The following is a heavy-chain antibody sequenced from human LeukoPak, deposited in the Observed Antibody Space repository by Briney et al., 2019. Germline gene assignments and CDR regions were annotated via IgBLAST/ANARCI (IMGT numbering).Heavy chain of an antibody. D-gene: IGHD3-10*01. CDR1: GFTFSSYS. V-gene: IGHV3-21*01. Sequence: PGGSLRLSCAASGFTFSSYSMNWVRQAPGKGLEWVSSISSSSSYIYYADSVKGRFTISRDNAKNSLYLQMNSLRAEDTAVYYCARSMYYYGSGSEGHWFDPWGQGTLVTVSS. CDR2: ISSSSSYI. CDR3: ARSMYYYGSGSEGHWFDP. J-gene: IGHJ5*02.